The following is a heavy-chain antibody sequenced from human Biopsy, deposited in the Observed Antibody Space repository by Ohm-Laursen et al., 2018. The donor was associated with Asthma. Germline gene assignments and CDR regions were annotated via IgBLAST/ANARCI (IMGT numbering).Heavy chain of an antibody. CDR2: INAGNGNT. D-gene: IGHD3-9*01. V-gene: IGHV1-3*01. Sequence: ASVMVSCKASGYTFINYAIHWVRQAPGQRLEWMGWINAGNGNTKYSQKFQGRVTITRDTSASTAYMELSSLRSEDTAVYYCARTYYDFLTGQVNDAFDIWGQGTMVTVSS. CDR3: ARTYYDFLTGQVNDAFDI. J-gene: IGHJ3*02. CDR1: GYTFINYA.